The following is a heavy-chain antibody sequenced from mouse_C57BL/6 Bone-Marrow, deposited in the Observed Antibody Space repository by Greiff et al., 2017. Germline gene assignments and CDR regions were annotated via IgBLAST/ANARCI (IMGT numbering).Heavy chain of an antibody. CDR3: ARGVYYYGSRYFDV. V-gene: IGHV1-54*01. J-gene: IGHJ1*03. Sequence: VKLVESGAELVRPGTSVKVSCKASGYAFTNYLIEWVKQRPGQGLEWIGVINPGSGGTYSNEKFTGKATLTSDKSSSTAYMQLSSLTSEDSAVYVGARGVYYYGSRYFDVWGTGTTVTVSA. CDR1: GYAFTNYL. CDR2: INPGSGGT. D-gene: IGHD1-1*01.